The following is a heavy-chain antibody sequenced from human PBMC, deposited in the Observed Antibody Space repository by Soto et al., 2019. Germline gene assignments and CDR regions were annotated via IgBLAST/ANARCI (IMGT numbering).Heavy chain of an antibody. CDR3: AEDGIRGVRSVSAFLLNRSSDL. V-gene: IGHV4-34*01. CDR2: INHSGST. Sequence: RKGLEWIGEINHSGSTNYNPSLKSRVTISVDTSKNQFSLKLSSVTAADTSVFFQAEDGIRGVRSVSAFLLNRSSDL. J-gene: IGHJ2*01. D-gene: IGHD3-10*02.